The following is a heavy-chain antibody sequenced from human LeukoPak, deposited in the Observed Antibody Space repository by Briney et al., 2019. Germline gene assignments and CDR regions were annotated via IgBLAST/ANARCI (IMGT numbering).Heavy chain of an antibody. Sequence: GGSLRLSCAASGFPFSSHGMSWVRQAPGKGLEWVSGIIGGGGSTYYADSVKGRFTISGDDSRNTLFLQMNSLRAEDTAVYYCAHGAMYQLDYWGQGTLVTVSS. CDR1: GFPFSSHG. CDR3: AHGAMYQLDY. V-gene: IGHV3-23*01. J-gene: IGHJ4*02. D-gene: IGHD2-2*01. CDR2: IIGGGGST.